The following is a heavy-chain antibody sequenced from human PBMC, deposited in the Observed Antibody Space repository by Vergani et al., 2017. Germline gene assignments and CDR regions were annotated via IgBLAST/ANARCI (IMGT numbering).Heavy chain of an antibody. CDR1: GTSVSSGTHY. CDR2: IYTSGST. D-gene: IGHD6-19*01. V-gene: IGHV4-61*02. J-gene: IGHJ3*01. CDR3: ARDTAVADDVFDL. Sequence: QVQLQESGPGLVRPSETLSLTCSVSGTSVSSGTHYWNWIRQPADKTLECIGRIYTSGSTDYNPTLRSRITLSLVRSTNQVSLKVSSVTAADTAVYFCARDTAVADDVFDLWGQGTLVSVSA.